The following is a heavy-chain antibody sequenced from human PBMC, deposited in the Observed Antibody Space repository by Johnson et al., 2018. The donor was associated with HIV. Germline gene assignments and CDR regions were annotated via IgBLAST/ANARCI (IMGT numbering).Heavy chain of an antibody. J-gene: IGHJ3*02. Sequence: VQLVESGGGLVQPGGSLRLSCAASGFTFSSYAMHWVRQAPGKGLEWVAVISYDGSNKYYADSVKGRFTISRDNSKNTLYLQMNSLRAEDTAVYYCAREGQEFNDAFDIWGQGTMVTVSS. CDR1: GFTFSSYA. V-gene: IGHV3-30*04. CDR2: ISYDGSNK. CDR3: AREGQEFNDAFDI. D-gene: IGHD3-10*01.